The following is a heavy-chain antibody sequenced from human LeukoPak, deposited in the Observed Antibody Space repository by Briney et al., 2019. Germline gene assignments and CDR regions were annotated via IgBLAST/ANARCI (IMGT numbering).Heavy chain of an antibody. V-gene: IGHV3-48*03. D-gene: IGHD3-10*02. CDR1: GFTFSSYE. CDR2: ISSSGSTI. J-gene: IGHJ6*04. Sequence: GSLRLSCAASGFTFSSYEMNWVRQAPGKGLEWVSYISSSGSTIYYADSVKGRFTISRDNAKNSLYLQMNSLRAEDTAVYYCAELGITMIGDVWGKGTTVTISS. CDR3: AELGITMIGDV.